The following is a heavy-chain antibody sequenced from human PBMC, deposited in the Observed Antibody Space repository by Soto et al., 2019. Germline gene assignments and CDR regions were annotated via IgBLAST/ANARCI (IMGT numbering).Heavy chain of an antibody. CDR2: VYHNGRT. D-gene: IGHD6-13*01. J-gene: IGHJ5*02. CDR1: GGSIDNYY. Sequence: PSETLSLTCSVSGGSIDNYYWSWIRQAPGKGLEWIGYVYHNGRTSYNPSLKSRVNISVDRSKNQFSLNLSSVTAADTAVYYCARDDSIPAPGGIWFQPWGQGTLVTVSS. V-gene: IGHV4-59*01. CDR3: ARDDSIPAPGGIWFQP.